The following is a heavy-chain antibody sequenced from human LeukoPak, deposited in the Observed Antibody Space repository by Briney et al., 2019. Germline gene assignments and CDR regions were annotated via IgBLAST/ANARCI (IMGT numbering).Heavy chain of an antibody. CDR1: GGSISSSSYY. V-gene: IGHV4-39*07. Sequence: SETLSLTCTVSGGSISSSSYYWGWIRQPPGKGLEWIGSIYYSGSTYYNPSLKSRVTISVDTSKNQLSLKLSSVTAADTAVYYCARNPQFGADAFDIWGQGTMVTVSS. J-gene: IGHJ3*02. CDR2: IYYSGST. CDR3: ARNPQFGADAFDI. D-gene: IGHD3-10*01.